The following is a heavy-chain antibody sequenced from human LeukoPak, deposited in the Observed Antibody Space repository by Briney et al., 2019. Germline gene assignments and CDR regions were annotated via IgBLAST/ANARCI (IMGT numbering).Heavy chain of an antibody. V-gene: IGHV3-7*05. J-gene: IGHJ4*02. CDR2: IKQDEIEK. D-gene: IGHD7-27*01. CDR1: GFTFRNYW. Sequence: PGGSLRLSCAASGFTFRNYWMIWVRQAPGKGLEWVANIKQDEIEKSYVDSVKGRFTISRDNAKNSLYLQMNSLRAEDTAVYYCANALGPYYFDSWGQGTLVTVSS. CDR3: ANALGPYYFDS.